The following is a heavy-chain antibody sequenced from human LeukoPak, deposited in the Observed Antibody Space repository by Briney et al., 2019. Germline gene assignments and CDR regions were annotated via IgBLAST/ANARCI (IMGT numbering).Heavy chain of an antibody. J-gene: IGHJ5*02. V-gene: IGHV4-31*03. CDR2: IYYSGST. Sequence: SETLSLTCTVSGGSISSGGYYWSWIRQHPGKGLEWLGYIYYSGSTYYNPSLKSRVTISVDTSKNQFSLKLSSVTAADTAVYYCARTTVTGGWFDPWGQGTLVTVSS. D-gene: IGHD4-17*01. CDR3: ARTTVTGGWFDP. CDR1: GGSISSGGYY.